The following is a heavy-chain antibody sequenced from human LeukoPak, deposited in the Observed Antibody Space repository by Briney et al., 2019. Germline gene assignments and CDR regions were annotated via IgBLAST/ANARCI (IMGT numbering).Heavy chain of an antibody. CDR1: GFTFSAFG. CDR3: ARDKYSSSWYDTWYYYYMDV. CDR2: ISSSSSYI. Sequence: GGSLRLSCAASGFTFSAFGMTWVRQAPGKGLEWVSSISSSSSYIYYADSVKGRFTISRDNAKNSLYLQMNSLRAEDTAVYYCARDKYSSSWYDTWYYYYMDVWGKGTTVTVSS. J-gene: IGHJ6*03. D-gene: IGHD6-13*01. V-gene: IGHV3-21*01.